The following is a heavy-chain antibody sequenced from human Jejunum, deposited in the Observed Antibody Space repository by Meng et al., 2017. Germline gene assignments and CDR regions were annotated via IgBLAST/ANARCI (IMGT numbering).Heavy chain of an antibody. V-gene: IGHV4-34*01. CDR2: INESGST. J-gene: IGHJ4*02. Sequence: QVKLKQWGAGLLKPSETLSLTCAVYGGSISDYYWSWIRQPPGKGLEWIGEINESGSTNYNPSLKSRVTISVDTSKSQFYLRVSSVTAADTAVYYCARGNEYSNYGADFWGQGTLVTVSS. CDR1: GGSISDYY. D-gene: IGHD4-11*01. CDR3: ARGNEYSNYGADF.